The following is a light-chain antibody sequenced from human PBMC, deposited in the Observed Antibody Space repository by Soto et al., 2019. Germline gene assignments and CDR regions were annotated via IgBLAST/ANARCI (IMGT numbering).Light chain of an antibody. J-gene: IGKJ1*01. Sequence: EIVLTQSPGTLSLXXGEXXXXXXXXSQSVSSRYLAWYQQKPGQAPRPLIYGASSRASGIPDRFSGSGSGTDFTLTISRLEPEDFAVYYCQQYGSTPWTFGQGTKV. V-gene: IGKV3-20*01. CDR1: QSVSSRY. CDR3: QQYGSTPWT. CDR2: GAS.